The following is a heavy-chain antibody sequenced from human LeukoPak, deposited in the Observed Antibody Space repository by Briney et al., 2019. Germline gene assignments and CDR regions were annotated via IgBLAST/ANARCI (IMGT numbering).Heavy chain of an antibody. CDR3: ARTDPGEPYYDILTGYYFDY. CDR2: IYYSGST. V-gene: IGHV4-39*01. Sequence: SETLSLACTVSGGSISSSSYYWGWIRQPPGKGLEWIGSIYYSGSTYYNPSLKSRVTISVDTSKNQFSLKLSSVTAADTAVYYCARTDPGEPYYDILTGYYFDYWGQGTLVTVSS. CDR1: GGSISSSSYY. D-gene: IGHD3-9*01. J-gene: IGHJ4*02.